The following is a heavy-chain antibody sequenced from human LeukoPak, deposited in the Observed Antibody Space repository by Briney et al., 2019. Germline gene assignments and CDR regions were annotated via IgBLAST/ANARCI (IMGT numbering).Heavy chain of an antibody. V-gene: IGHV5-10-1*01. J-gene: IGHJ4*02. D-gene: IGHD6-19*01. CDR2: IDPSDSYT. Sequence: GESLKISCKGSGYSFTSYWISWVRQMLGKGLEWMGRIDPSDSYTNYSPSFQGHVTISADKSISTAYLQWSSLKASDTAMYYCRIAVAGTASDYWGQGTLVTVSS. CDR3: RIAVAGTASDY. CDR1: GYSFTSYW.